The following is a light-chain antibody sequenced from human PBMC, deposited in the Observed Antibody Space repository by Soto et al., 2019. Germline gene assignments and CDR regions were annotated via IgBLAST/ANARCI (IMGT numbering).Light chain of an antibody. V-gene: IGLV1-44*01. CDR1: SSNIGSNT. Sequence: QPVLTQPPSASGTPGPRVTISCSGSSSNIGSNTVSWYQQRPGTAPNLLSYINNQRPSGVPDRFAGYKSGTSASLAISGLQSEDEADYYCAAWDDSLNGWVFGGGTKLTVL. CDR3: AAWDDSLNGWV. J-gene: IGLJ3*02. CDR2: INN.